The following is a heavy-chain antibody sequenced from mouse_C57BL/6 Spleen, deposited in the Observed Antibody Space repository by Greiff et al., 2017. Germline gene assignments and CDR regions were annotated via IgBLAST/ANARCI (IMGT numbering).Heavy chain of an antibody. V-gene: IGHV3-6*01. CDR3: AREGVPYYFDY. CDR2: ISYDGSN. Sequence: VQLKQSGPGLVKPSQSLSLTCSVTGYSITSGYYWNWIRQLPGNKLEWMGYISYDGSNNYNPSLKNRISITRDTSKNQFFLKLNSVTTEDTATYYCAREGVPYYFDYWGQGTTLTVSS. CDR1: GYSITSGYY. J-gene: IGHJ2*01.